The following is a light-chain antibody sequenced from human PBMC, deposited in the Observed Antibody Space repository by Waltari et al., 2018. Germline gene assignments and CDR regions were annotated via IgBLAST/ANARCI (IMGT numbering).Light chain of an antibody. Sequence: DIQLTQSPSFLSASVGDRVTITCRTSQGISNYLAWYQQEPGKAPKLLIYAASTLQSGVPSRFSGSGSGTEFTLTITSLQPEDFATYYCQQLNNYPPITFGGGTKVEIK. J-gene: IGKJ4*01. CDR2: AAS. V-gene: IGKV1-9*01. CDR1: QGISNY. CDR3: QQLNNYPPIT.